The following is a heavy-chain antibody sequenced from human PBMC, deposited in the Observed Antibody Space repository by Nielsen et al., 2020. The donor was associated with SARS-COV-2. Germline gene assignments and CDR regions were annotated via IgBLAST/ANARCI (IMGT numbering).Heavy chain of an antibody. J-gene: IGHJ1*01. D-gene: IGHD5-18*01. CDR2: IWYDGGNE. Sequence: GSLRLSCAASGFTFSSYAMHWVRQAPGKGLEWVAVIWYDGGNEYYADSVKGRFTISRDNSKNTLYVQMNSLRAEDTAVYFCAKGSVYMEYFDHWGQGTLVTVSS. CDR3: AKGSVYMEYFDH. V-gene: IGHV3-33*06. CDR1: GFTFSSYA.